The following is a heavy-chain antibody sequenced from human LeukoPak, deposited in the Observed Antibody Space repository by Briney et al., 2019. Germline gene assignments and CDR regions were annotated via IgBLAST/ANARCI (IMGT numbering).Heavy chain of an antibody. V-gene: IGHV3-48*01. D-gene: IGHD3-3*01. Sequence: PGGSLRLSCAASGFTFSRYSMNWVRQAPGKGLEWVSYISSNGTTIYYADSVKGRFTISRDNAKNSLFLQMNSLRAEDTAVYYCARDTILPYVLGAFDIWGQGTMVTVSS. CDR2: ISSNGTTI. J-gene: IGHJ3*02. CDR3: ARDTILPYVLGAFDI. CDR1: GFTFSRYS.